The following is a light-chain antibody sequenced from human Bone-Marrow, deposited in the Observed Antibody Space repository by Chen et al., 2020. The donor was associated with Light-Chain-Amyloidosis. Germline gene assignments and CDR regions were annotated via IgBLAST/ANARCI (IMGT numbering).Light chain of an antibody. CDR2: DDS. CDR3: QVWDRSSDRPV. J-gene: IGLJ3*02. CDR1: DIGSTG. V-gene: IGLV3-21*02. Sequence: SYVLTQPSSVSVAPGQTATIACGGNDIGSTGVHWYQQTPGQAPLLVVYDDSDRPSGIPGRLSGTDSGNTATLTSSRVEAGDEADYYCQVWDRSSDRPVFGGGTKLTVL.